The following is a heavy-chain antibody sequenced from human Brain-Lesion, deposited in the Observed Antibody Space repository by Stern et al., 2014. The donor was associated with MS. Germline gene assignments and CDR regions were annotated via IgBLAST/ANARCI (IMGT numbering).Heavy chain of an antibody. D-gene: IGHD5-18*01. Sequence: VQLVESGGYLVQPGGSLRLSCTASGFTFSTYWMHWVRQAPGKGMVWVSRINGDGSRTSYADSVKGRFTISRDNAKNTLYVQMNSLRVEDTAVYYCARAHVDTWDWFDPWGQGTLVTVSS. CDR3: ARAHVDTWDWFDP. CDR2: INGDGSRT. J-gene: IGHJ5*02. V-gene: IGHV3-74*02. CDR1: GFTFSTYW.